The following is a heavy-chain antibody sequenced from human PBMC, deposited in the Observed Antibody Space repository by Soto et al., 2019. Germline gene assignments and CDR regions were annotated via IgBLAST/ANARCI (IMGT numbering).Heavy chain of an antibody. CDR2: IYYSGNT. D-gene: IGHD5-18*01. Sequence: SETLSLTCAVSGGSISSSSHYWGWIRQPPGKGLEWIGTIYYSGNTYYNPSLKSRVTISVDTSKNQFSLGLSSVTAADTAVYYWARHDRYSSSSLGYWGQGTLVTVSS. V-gene: IGHV4-39*01. CDR1: GGSISSSSHY. J-gene: IGHJ4*02. CDR3: ARHDRYSSSSLGY.